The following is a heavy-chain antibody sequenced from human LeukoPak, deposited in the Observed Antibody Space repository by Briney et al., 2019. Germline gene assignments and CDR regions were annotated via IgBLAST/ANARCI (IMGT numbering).Heavy chain of an antibody. CDR3: AIIQGSVPHPWYFDY. J-gene: IGHJ4*02. V-gene: IGHV1-69*05. Sequence: SVKVSCKASGGTFSSYAISWVRQAPGQGLEWMGGIIPIFGTANYAQKFQGRVTITTDESTSTAYMELSSLRSEDTAVYYCAIIQGSVPHPWYFDYWGQGTLVTVSS. D-gene: IGHD2-2*01. CDR1: GGTFSSYA. CDR2: IIPIFGTA.